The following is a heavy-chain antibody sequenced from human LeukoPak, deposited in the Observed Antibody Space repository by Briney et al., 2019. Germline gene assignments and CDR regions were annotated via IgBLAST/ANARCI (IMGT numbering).Heavy chain of an antibody. Sequence: QAGGSLRLSCAASGFTVSSNYMSWVRQTPGKGLEWVSVIYSGGSTYYADSVKGRFTISRDNSKNTLYLQMNSLRAEDTAVYYCARGPTDIVVVVAAKDNAFDIWGQGTMVTVSS. J-gene: IGHJ3*02. V-gene: IGHV3-53*01. CDR1: GFTVSSNY. D-gene: IGHD2-15*01. CDR2: IYSGGST. CDR3: ARGPTDIVVVVAAKDNAFDI.